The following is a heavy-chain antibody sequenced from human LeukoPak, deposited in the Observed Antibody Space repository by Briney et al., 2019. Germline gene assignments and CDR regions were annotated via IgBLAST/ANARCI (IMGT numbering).Heavy chain of an antibody. V-gene: IGHV4-59*01. Sequence: SETLSLTCTVSGGSISSYYWSWIRQPPGKGLEWIGYIYTSGSTNYNPSLKSRVTISVDTSKNQFSLKLSSVTAADTAVYYCARETVGAKLFDPWGQGTLVTVSS. CDR1: GGSISSYY. CDR3: ARETVGAKLFDP. CDR2: IYTSGST. J-gene: IGHJ5*02. D-gene: IGHD1-26*01.